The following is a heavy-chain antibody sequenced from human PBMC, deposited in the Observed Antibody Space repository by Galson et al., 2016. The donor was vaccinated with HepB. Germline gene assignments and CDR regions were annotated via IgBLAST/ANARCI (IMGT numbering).Heavy chain of an antibody. CDR1: GYDFINYW. CDR3: VRPQYFAADD. J-gene: IGHJ4*02. D-gene: IGHD2/OR15-2a*01. V-gene: IGHV5-51*01. Sequence: QSGAEVKKPGESLTISCQVSGYDFINYWIGWVRQMPGKGLEWMAIILPGDSHTKYSPSFQGQVIISVDRSINTAYLQWSSLKASDTAMYYCVRPQYFAADDWGQGTLVTVSS. CDR2: ILPGDSHT.